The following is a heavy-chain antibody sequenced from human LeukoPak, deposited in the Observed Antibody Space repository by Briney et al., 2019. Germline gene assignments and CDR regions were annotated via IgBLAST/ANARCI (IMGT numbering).Heavy chain of an antibody. CDR1: GFTFSTYG. Sequence: GGSLRLSCAASGFTFSTYGMHWVRQAPGKGLEWVAFVRYDGSDKYYVDSVKGRFTISRDNSRNTLYLQMNSLRAEDTAVYYCAKGAGYGDLGYFYYMDVWGKETTVTVSS. CDR3: AKGAGYGDLGYFYYMDV. V-gene: IGHV3-30*02. J-gene: IGHJ6*03. CDR2: VRYDGSDK. D-gene: IGHD4-17*01.